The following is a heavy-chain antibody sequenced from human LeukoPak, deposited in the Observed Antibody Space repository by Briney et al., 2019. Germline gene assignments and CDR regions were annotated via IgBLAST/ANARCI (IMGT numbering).Heavy chain of an antibody. Sequence: SETLSLTCAVSGGSISSSNWWSWVRQPPGKGLEWIGEIYHSGSTNYNPSLKSRVTISVDKSKNQFSLNLSSVTAADTAVYYCARVGQLVGKYYFDYWGQGTLVTVSS. V-gene: IGHV4-4*02. CDR1: GGSISSSNW. D-gene: IGHD6-6*01. CDR3: ARVGQLVGKYYFDY. J-gene: IGHJ4*02. CDR2: IYHSGST.